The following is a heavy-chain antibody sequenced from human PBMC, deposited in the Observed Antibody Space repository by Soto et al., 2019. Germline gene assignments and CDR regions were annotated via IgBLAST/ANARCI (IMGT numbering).Heavy chain of an antibody. CDR2: ISDDGASI. V-gene: IGHV3-48*03. CDR1: GFSFSSFA. CDR3: ARENSVQAWLHHFDH. D-gene: IGHD5-18*01. Sequence: GGSLRLSCEASGFSFSSFAMNWVRQAPGRGLEWVSYISDDGASIYYADSLKGRFTISRDNAKNSLSLQMNKLRAEDTAAYYCARENSVQAWLHHFDHWGLGTLVTVSS. J-gene: IGHJ4*02.